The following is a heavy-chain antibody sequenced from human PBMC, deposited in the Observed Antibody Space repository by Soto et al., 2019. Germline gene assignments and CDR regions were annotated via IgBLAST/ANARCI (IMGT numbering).Heavy chain of an antibody. Sequence: QLQLQESGPGLVKPSETLSLTCTVSGGPISSSSYYWGWIRQPPGKGLEWIGSIYYSGSTYYNPSLKSRVTISVDTSKNQFSLKLSSVTAADTAVYYCARLAVARGWFDPWGQGTLVTVSS. V-gene: IGHV4-39*01. CDR1: GGPISSSSYY. J-gene: IGHJ5*02. D-gene: IGHD6-19*01. CDR3: ARLAVARGWFDP. CDR2: IYYSGST.